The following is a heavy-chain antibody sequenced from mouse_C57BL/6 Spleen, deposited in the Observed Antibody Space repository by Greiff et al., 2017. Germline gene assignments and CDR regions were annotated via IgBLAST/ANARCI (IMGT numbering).Heavy chain of an antibody. CDR2: INPSNGGT. D-gene: IGHD2-10*02. CDR1: GYTFTSYW. V-gene: IGHV1-53*01. J-gene: IGHJ2*01. Sequence: VQLKQPGTELAKPGASVKLSCKASGYTFTSYWMHWVKQRPGQGLEWIGNINPSNGGTNYNEKFKSKATLTVDKSSSTAYMQLSSLTSEDSAVYYCARGGYGNFFDYWGQGTTLTVSS. CDR3: ARGGYGNFFDY.